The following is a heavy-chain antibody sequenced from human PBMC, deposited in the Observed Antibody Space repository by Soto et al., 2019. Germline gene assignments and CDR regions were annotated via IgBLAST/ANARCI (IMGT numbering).Heavy chain of an antibody. CDR3: AKGRLAVAAPYTWFDP. CDR2: ITGGADNT. D-gene: IGHD6-19*01. J-gene: IGHJ5*02. CDR1: GFTYSSYA. V-gene: IGHV3-23*01. Sequence: QPGGSLRLSCVASGFTYSSYARSWVRQAPGKGLEWVSTITGGADNTHYADSVKGRLTIPRDNSRNTVSLQMNSLRVEDTAVYHCAKGRLAVAAPYTWFDPWGLGTLVTVSS.